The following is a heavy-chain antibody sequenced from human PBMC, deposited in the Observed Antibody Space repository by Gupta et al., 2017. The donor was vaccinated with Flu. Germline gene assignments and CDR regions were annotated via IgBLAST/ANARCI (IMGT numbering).Heavy chain of an antibody. D-gene: IGHD3-10*01. CDR3: ARNEGFGELKN. V-gene: IGHV1-3*01. CDR2: IHAGNGNT. Sequence: QVQVVQSGTEVKKPGASVKISCKTSGYIFTYYAIHWVRQAPGQRLEWMGWIHAGNGNTKYSQKFQDRVTITTDTSASTAYMELSSLRSEDTAVYYCARNEGFGELKNWGQGTLVTVSS. CDR1: GYIFTYYA. J-gene: IGHJ4*02.